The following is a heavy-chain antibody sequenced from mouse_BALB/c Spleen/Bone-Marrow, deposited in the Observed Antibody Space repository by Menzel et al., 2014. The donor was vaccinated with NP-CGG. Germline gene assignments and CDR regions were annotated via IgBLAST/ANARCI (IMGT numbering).Heavy chain of an antibody. V-gene: IGHV1S29*02. CDR3: ARLGRDY. CDR1: GYTFTDYN. CDR2: IYPYNGGT. Sequence: VQLQQSGPELVKPGASVKVSCKASGYTFTDYNMHWVKQSHGKSLEWIGYIYPYNGGTGYNQKFKSKATLTVDNSSSTAYMELRSLTSEDSAVYYCARLGRDYWGQGTTLTVSS. J-gene: IGHJ2*01. D-gene: IGHD4-1*01.